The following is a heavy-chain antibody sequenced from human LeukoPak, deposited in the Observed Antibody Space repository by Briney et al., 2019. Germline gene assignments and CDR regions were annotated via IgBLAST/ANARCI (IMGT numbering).Heavy chain of an antibody. J-gene: IGHJ3*02. CDR1: GFTLSHYS. CDR3: AREESTGYCSSTSCSTDAFDI. CDR2: ISGTGVYI. V-gene: IGHV3-21*01. D-gene: IGHD2-2*01. Sequence: SGGSLRLSCAASGFTLSHYSMNWVRQAPGKGLERVSSISGTGVYIYYADSVKGRFTISRDNAKNSLYLQMNSLRAEDTAMYYCAREESTGYCSSTSCSTDAFDIWGQGTIVTVSS.